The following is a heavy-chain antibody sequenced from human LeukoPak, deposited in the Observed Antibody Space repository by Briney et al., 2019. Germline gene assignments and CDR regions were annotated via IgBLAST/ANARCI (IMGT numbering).Heavy chain of an antibody. CDR3: ARGYCSGGSCPEYFQH. CDR1: GGAISSYY. J-gene: IGHJ1*01. V-gene: IGHV4-59*01. D-gene: IGHD2-15*01. CDR2: IYYSGST. Sequence: SETISLTCTVSGGAISSYYWSWIRQPPGKGLEWIGYIYYSGSTNYNPSLKSRVTISVDTSKNQFSLKLSSVTAADTAVYYCARGYCSGGSCPEYFQHWGQGTLVTVSS.